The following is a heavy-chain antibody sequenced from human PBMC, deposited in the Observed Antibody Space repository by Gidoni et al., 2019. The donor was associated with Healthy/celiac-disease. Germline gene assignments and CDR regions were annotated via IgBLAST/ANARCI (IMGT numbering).Heavy chain of an antibody. J-gene: IGHJ4*02. CDR1: GYHCTGYA. CDR2: INAVNGKT. D-gene: IGHD3-10*01. Sequence: QVQFVQSGPEVTKPGASVKVSCNATGYHCTGYAMHWVRQPPGQRLEWMGGINAVNGKTIYSQKFKGRVTITRDTSASTAYMELSSLRSEDTAVYYCARARGSPNYYGSGSYRDYWGQGTLVTVSS. V-gene: IGHV1-3*01. CDR3: ARARGSPNYYGSGSYRDY.